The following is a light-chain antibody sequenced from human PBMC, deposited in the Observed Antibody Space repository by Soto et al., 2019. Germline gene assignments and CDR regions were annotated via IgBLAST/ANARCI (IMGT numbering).Light chain of an antibody. Sequence: QSALTQPASVSGSPGQSITISCTGTSSDVGGYNYVSWYQQHPGKAPKLIVFEVSNRPSGVSIRFSGSKSGNTASLTISGLQVEDEADYYCSSFRSGGTRVLFGGGTKVTVL. CDR1: SSDVGGYNY. V-gene: IGLV2-14*01. CDR3: SSFRSGGTRVL. J-gene: IGLJ2*01. CDR2: EVS.